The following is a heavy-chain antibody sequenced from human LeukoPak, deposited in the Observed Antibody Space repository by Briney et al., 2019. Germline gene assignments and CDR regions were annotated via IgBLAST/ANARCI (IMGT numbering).Heavy chain of an antibody. D-gene: IGHD2-8*01. Sequence: GASVKVSCKASGYTFTSYAIHWVRQAPGQRLEWMGWINAANGNTKYSQEFQGRVTITRDTSASTAYMELSSLRSEDMAVYYCARAGGLGYCTNGVCYRANWFDPWGQGTLVTVSS. V-gene: IGHV1-3*03. J-gene: IGHJ5*02. CDR1: GYTFTSYA. CDR3: ARAGGLGYCTNGVCYRANWFDP. CDR2: INAANGNT.